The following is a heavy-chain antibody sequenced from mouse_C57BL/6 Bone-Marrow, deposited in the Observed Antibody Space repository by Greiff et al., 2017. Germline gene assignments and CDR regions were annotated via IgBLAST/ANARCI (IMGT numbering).Heavy chain of an antibody. CDR3: ARDSWDWYFDV. D-gene: IGHD1-1*01. V-gene: IGHV5-4*01. CDR2: ISDGGSYT. J-gene: IGHJ1*03. CDR1: GFTFSSYA. Sequence: EVQVVESGGGLVKPGGSLKLSCAASGFTFSSYAMSWVRQTPEKRLEWVATISDGGSYTYYPDNVKGRFTISRDNAKNNLYLQMSHLKSEDTAMYYCARDSWDWYFDVWGTGTTVTVSS.